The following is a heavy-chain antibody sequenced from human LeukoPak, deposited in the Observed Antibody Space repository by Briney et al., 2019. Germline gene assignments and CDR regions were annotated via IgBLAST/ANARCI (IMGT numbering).Heavy chain of an antibody. CDR2: IYYSGST. CDR1: GGSISSSSYY. Sequence: SETLSLTCTVSGGSISSSSYYWGWIRQPPGKGLEWIGSIYYSGSTYYNPSLKSRVTISVDTSKNQFSLKLSSVTAADTAVYYRARGYGAVTRPNSLLAYNWFDPWGQGTLVTVSS. CDR3: ARGYGAVTRPNSLLAYNWFDP. D-gene: IGHD6-19*01. J-gene: IGHJ5*02. V-gene: IGHV4-39*07.